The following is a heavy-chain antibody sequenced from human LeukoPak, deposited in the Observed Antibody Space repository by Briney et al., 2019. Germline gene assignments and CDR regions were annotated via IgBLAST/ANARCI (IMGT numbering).Heavy chain of an antibody. D-gene: IGHD4-11*01. J-gene: IGHJ3*01. CDR1: GFTLRTYS. V-gene: IGHV3-21*01. CDR3: ARGTTTVQRRDTFDV. Sequence: GGSLRVSCAASGFTLRTYSMDWVRQAPGKGLEWVASISTTISHIYYADSLKGRFTISRDHAKNSLYLQMNSLRAEDTAVYYCARGTTTVQRRDTFDVWGQGTMVTVSS. CDR2: ISTTISHI.